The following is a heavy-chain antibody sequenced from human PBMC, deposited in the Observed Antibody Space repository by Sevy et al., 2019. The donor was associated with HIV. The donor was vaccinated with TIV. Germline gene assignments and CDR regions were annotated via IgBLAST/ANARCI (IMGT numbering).Heavy chain of an antibody. J-gene: IGHJ4*02. Sequence: GGSLRLSCAASGFTFSNAWMSWVRQAPGKGLEWLGRIKSKTDGGTTDYAAPVKGRFTISRDESKITLYLQMNSLKTEETAVYYWITEDVRDDDSSGYYQFDYWGQGTLVTVSS. V-gene: IGHV3-15*01. CDR2: IKSKTDGGTT. CDR3: ITEDVRDDDSSGYYQFDY. D-gene: IGHD3-22*01. CDR1: GFTFSNAW.